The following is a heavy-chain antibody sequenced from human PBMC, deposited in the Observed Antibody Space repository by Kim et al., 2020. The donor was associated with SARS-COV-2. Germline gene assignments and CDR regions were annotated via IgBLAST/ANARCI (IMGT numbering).Heavy chain of an antibody. CDR2: ISSNGGST. V-gene: IGHV3-64D*09. J-gene: IGHJ6*02. CDR3: VKADQEMAPHGAGGMDV. D-gene: IGHD5-12*01. Sequence: GGSLRLSCSASGFTFSSYAMHWVRQAPGKGLEYVSAISSNGGSTYYADSLKCRFTISRDNSKNTLYLQMNSLRAENTAVYYCVKADQEMAPHGAGGMDVWRQATTVTVCS. CDR1: GFTFSSYA.